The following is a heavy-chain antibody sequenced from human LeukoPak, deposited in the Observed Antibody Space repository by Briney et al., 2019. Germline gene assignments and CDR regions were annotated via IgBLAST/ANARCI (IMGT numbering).Heavy chain of an antibody. V-gene: IGHV3-49*04. CDR1: KFSFSAYW. Sequence: PGGSLRLSCAASKFSFSAYWMHWVRQAPGKGLEWVGFIRSKAYGGTTEYAASVKGRFTISRDDSKSIAYLQMNSLKNEDTAVYYCTREQTAWIDYWGQGTLVTVSS. CDR2: IRSKAYGGTT. CDR3: TREQTAWIDY. J-gene: IGHJ4*02. D-gene: IGHD2-21*02.